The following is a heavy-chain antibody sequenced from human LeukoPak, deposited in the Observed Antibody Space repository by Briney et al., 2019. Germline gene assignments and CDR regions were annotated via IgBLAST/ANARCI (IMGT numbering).Heavy chain of an antibody. J-gene: IGHJ6*03. D-gene: IGHD3-3*01. CDR2: ISSSSSYI. Sequence: GGSLRLSCAASGFTFSSYSMNWVRQAPGKGLEWVSSISSSSSYIYYADSVKGRFTVSRDNAKNSLYLQMNSLRAEDTAVYYCARASLYDFWSGYYGFYYYYYMDVWGKGTTVTVSS. V-gene: IGHV3-21*01. CDR1: GFTFSSYS. CDR3: ARASLYDFWSGYYGFYYYYYMDV.